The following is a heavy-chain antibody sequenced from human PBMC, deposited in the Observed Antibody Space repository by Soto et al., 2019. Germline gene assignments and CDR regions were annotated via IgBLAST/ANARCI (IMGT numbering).Heavy chain of an antibody. Sequence: EVQLVESGGGLVQPGGSLRLSCAASGFTFSSYSMNWVRQAPGKGLEWVSYISSSSSTIYYADSVKGRFTISRDNAKNSLYLQMTRLRAEDTAVYYCARKLVEWRYCSSTSCYENYYMDVWGKGNTVTVSS. CDR2: ISSSSSTI. CDR3: ARKLVEWRYCSSTSCYENYYMDV. J-gene: IGHJ6*03. V-gene: IGHV3-48*01. CDR1: GFTFSSYS. D-gene: IGHD2-2*01.